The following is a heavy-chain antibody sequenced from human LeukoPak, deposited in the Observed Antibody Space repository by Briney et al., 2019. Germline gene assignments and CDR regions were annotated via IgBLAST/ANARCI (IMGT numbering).Heavy chain of an antibody. CDR1: GGSISSSSYY. CDR3: ARGLGIVGATTARSEFDY. J-gene: IGHJ4*02. V-gene: IGHV4-39*07. Sequence: SETLSLTCTVSGGSISSSSYYWGWIRQPPGKGLEWIGSIYYSGSTYYNPSLKSRVTISVDTSKNQFSLKLSSVTAADTAVYYCARGLGIVGATTARSEFDYWGQGTLVTVSS. CDR2: IYYSGST. D-gene: IGHD1-26*01.